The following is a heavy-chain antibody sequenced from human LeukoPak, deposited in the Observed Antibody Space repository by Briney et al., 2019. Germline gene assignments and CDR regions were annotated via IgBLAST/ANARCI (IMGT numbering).Heavy chain of an antibody. V-gene: IGHV3-9*03. J-gene: IGHJ1*01. Sequence: GGYLRLSCAAAGFTFDAYAMHWVRPAPGKGLEWVSGISWNSGSIGYADSVKGRFTISRDNAKNSLYLKMNSRRAEDMALYYCAKDKGGWLSQYFQHWGQGTLVTVSS. D-gene: IGHD6-19*01. CDR1: GFTFDAYA. CDR2: ISWNSGSI. CDR3: AKDKGGWLSQYFQH.